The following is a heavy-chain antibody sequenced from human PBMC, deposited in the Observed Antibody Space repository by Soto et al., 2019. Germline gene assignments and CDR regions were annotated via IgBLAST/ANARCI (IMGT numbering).Heavy chain of an antibody. CDR3: AREKVVVVAATHDYYYYYMDV. J-gene: IGHJ6*03. V-gene: IGHV1-69*04. CDR2: IIPILGIA. D-gene: IGHD2-15*01. Sequence: SVKVSRKASVCTFSSYTISCVRQAPGQGPEWKRRIIPILGIANCAQKFEGRVMITADKSTSTAYMELSRVRSDDTAVYYCAREKVVVVAATHDYYYYYMDVWGKGTTVTVSS. CDR1: VCTFSSYT.